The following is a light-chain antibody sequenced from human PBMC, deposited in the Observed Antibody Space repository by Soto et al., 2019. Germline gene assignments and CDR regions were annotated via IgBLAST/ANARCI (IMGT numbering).Light chain of an antibody. J-gene: IGKJ1*01. CDR1: QDIANF. V-gene: IGKV1-27*01. CDR2: AAS. CDR3: QKYNSPPRT. Sequence: DIQMTQSPSSLSASVGDRVSITCRASQDIANFLAWYQQKPGKVPTLVIYAASILHSGVPSQFSGTASGTAFTLTISNLQLEDVATSHCQKYNSPPRTFGQGTKVEI.